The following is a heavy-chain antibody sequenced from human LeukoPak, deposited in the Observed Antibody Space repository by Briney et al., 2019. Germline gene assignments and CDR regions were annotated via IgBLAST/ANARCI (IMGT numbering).Heavy chain of an antibody. CDR1: GFILSGYE. CDR2: ISSSGDTI. J-gene: IGHJ2*01. CDR3: ARDSGKYYISWYFDL. Sequence: GGSLRLSCAASGFILSGYEMNWVRQAPGKGLEWVSFISSSGDTIYYADSVKGRLTVSRDNAKNSLYLQVNSLRAEDTAVYYCARDSGKYYISWYFDLWGRGTLVTVSS. D-gene: IGHD1-26*01. V-gene: IGHV3-48*03.